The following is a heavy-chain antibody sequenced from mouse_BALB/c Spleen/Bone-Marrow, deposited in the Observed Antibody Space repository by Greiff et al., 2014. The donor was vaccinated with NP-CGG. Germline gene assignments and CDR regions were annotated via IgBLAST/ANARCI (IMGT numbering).Heavy chain of an antibody. J-gene: IGHJ2*01. D-gene: IGHD1-1*01. V-gene: IGHV3-2*02. Sequence: EVKLMESGPGLMKPSQSLSLTCTVTGSSITSDYAWNWIRQFPGTKLEWMGYITYSGSTSYNPSLKSRISITRDTSKNQFFLHLNSVTAEDTATYFCARDYYGSSYFDFWGQGTTLTVSS. CDR2: ITYSGST. CDR3: ARDYYGSSYFDF. CDR1: GSSITSDYA.